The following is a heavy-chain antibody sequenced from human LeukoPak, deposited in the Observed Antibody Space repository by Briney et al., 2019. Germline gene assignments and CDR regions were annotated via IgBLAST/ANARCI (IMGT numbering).Heavy chain of an antibody. Sequence: SVKVSCKASGGTFSSYAISWVRQAPGQGLERMGGIIPIFGTANYAQKFQGRVTITADESTSTAYMELSSLRSEDTAVYYCARGHTRTTVTTLWGQGTLVTVSS. CDR2: IIPIFGTA. CDR3: ARGHTRTTVTTL. CDR1: GGTFSSYA. D-gene: IGHD4-17*01. J-gene: IGHJ4*02. V-gene: IGHV1-69*13.